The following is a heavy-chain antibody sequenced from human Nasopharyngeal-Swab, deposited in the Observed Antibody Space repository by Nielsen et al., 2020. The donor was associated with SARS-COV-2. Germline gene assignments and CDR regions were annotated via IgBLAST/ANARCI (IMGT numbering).Heavy chain of an antibody. CDR3: ASYLGVDGQQRFDY. D-gene: IGHD5-24*01. CDR2: IVYSGRT. J-gene: IGHJ4*02. CDR1: CRFVTVTDYF. V-gene: IGHV4-39*01. Sequence: SECLSLTCTVSCRFVTVTDYFWGRIREPPVTGLEWTGNIVYSGRTFYNSSHKSRVSITVETSKYQFCLKLHSVTAADTAVYYCASYLGVDGQQRFDYSGQGPLVTVPS.